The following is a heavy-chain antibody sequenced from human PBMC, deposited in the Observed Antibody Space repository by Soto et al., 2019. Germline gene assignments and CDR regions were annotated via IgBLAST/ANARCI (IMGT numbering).Heavy chain of an antibody. CDR1: GGSFSDYY. Sequence: PSETLSLTCAVYGGSFSDYYWSWIRQPPGKGLEWIGEINHSGITNYSPSLKSRVTMSVDTSKNQFSLKPTSVTAADTALYYCARFPFDSNDWTNPRYFDIWGQGTLVTVSS. D-gene: IGHD3-22*01. CDR3: ARFPFDSNDWTNPRYFDI. V-gene: IGHV4-34*01. J-gene: IGHJ4*02. CDR2: INHSGIT.